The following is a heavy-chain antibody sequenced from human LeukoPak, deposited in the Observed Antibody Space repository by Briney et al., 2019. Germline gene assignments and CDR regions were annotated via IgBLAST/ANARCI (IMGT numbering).Heavy chain of an antibody. Sequence: ASVKVSCKASGYPFTTYGLSWVRQAPGQGLEWMGQISGNDGDTNYAQKFQGRVTMTTDTATSTAYMELTSLRSDDTAVYYCARDVPDFWSGFDYWGQGTLVTVSP. CDR2: ISGNDGDT. CDR1: GYPFTTYG. V-gene: IGHV1-18*01. CDR3: ARDVPDFWSGFDY. D-gene: IGHD3-3*01. J-gene: IGHJ4*02.